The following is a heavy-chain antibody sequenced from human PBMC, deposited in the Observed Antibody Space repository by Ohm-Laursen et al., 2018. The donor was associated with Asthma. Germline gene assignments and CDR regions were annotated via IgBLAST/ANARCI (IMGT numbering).Heavy chain of an antibody. D-gene: IGHD3-10*01. J-gene: IGHJ3*02. CDR2: IKSKTDGGPT. CDR1: GFTFSNAW. V-gene: IGHV3-15*01. Sequence: SLRLSCAASGFTFSNAWMSWVRQAPGKGLEWVGRIKSKTDGGPTDYGAPVKGRFTISRDDSKNTLYLQMNSLKTEDTAVYYCTTTATMVQGVDAFDIWGQGTMVTVSS. CDR3: TTTATMVQGVDAFDI.